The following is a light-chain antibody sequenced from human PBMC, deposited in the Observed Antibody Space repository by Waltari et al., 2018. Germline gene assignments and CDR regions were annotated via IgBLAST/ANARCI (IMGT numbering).Light chain of an antibody. Sequence: EIVLTQSPGTLSLSPGERATLSCRAIQRISSSYIAWYQQKPGQAPRPLIYGGSTRATGVPDRFSGSGSGADFTLTISGLEPEDFAVYSCQQYSISPRTFGQGTKVEIK. CDR2: GGS. CDR1: QRISSSY. CDR3: QQYSISPRT. J-gene: IGKJ1*01. V-gene: IGKV3-20*01.